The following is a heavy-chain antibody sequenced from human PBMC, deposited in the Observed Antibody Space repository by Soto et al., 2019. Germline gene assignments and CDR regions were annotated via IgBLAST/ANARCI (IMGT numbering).Heavy chain of an antibody. J-gene: IGHJ4*02. V-gene: IGHV4-34*01. CDR1: GDSSSTYY. CDR2: IHYNGRT. CDR3: VSFEEPSPGSGPLADF. Sequence: QVRLQQWGAGLLTHSETLSLTCGVYGDSSSTYYWNWLRQSPGEGLESIADIHYNGRTNYNPSLKSLPTISVDTSQKQFSLKLTSVTAADTAVYYCVSFEEPSPGSGPLADFWGQGTLVTVSS. D-gene: IGHD3-10*01.